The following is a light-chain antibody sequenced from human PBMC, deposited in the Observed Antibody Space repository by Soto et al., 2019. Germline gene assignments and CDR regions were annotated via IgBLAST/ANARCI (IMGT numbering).Light chain of an antibody. J-gene: IGKJ1*01. CDR1: QSVSSY. V-gene: IGKV3-20*01. CDR3: QQYGSSPRT. Sequence: EVVMTQSPATLSVSPGERATLSCRASQSVSSYLAWYQQKPGQAPRLLIYGASSRAAATPDRFSGSGSGTDFTLTISRLEPEDFAVYYCQQYGSSPRTFGQGTKVDIK. CDR2: GAS.